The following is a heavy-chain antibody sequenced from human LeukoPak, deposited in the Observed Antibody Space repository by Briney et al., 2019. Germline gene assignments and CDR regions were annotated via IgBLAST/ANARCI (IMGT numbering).Heavy chain of an antibody. V-gene: IGHV4-38-2*02. CDR2: IYHSGST. Sequence: SETLSLTCTVSGYSISSGYYWGWIRQPPGKGLEWIGSIYHSGSTYYNPYLKSRVTISVDTSKNQFSLKLSSVTAADTAVYYCARAPITISGVVIIDSYMDVWGKGTTVTVSS. D-gene: IGHD3-3*01. CDR1: GYSISSGYY. J-gene: IGHJ6*03. CDR3: ARAPITISGVVIIDSYMDV.